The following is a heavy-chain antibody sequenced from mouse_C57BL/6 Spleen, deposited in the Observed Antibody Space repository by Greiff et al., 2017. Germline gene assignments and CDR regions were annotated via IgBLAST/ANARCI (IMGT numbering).Heavy chain of an antibody. V-gene: IGHV5-17*01. CDR2: ISSGSSTI. CDR3: ARDGYYVPSVWYFDV. J-gene: IGHJ1*03. CDR1: GFTFSDYG. D-gene: IGHD2-3*01. Sequence: EVQVVESGGGLVKPGGSLKLSCAASGFTFSDYGMHWVRQAPEKGLEWVAYISSGSSTIYYADTVKGRFTISRDNAKNTLFLQMTSLRSEDTAMYYCARDGYYVPSVWYFDVWGTGTTVTVSS.